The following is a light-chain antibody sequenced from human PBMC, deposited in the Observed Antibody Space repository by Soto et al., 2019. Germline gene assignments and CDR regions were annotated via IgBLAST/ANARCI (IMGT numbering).Light chain of an antibody. Sequence: DIQMTQSPSSLSASVGDRVTITCRASQSISSYLNWYQQKPGEAPKILIYAASTLQSGVPSRFSGRGSGPDFRLTISSLQPEDFATYYCQQTFSAPVTFGQGTRLEIK. V-gene: IGKV1-39*01. J-gene: IGKJ2*01. CDR1: QSISSY. CDR3: QQTFSAPVT. CDR2: AAS.